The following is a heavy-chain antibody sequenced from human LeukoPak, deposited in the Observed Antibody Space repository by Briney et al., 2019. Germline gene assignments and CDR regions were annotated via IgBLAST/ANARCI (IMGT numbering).Heavy chain of an antibody. CDR2: IYYTGGT. CDR1: GGSINNFY. J-gene: IGHJ4*02. V-gene: IGHV4-59*01. CDR3: ARVGDSGSSFDY. Sequence: SETLSLTCTVTGGSINNFYWYWVRQPPGKGLEWIGYIYYTGGTSYNPSLKSRVTISVDTSKNLFSLRLTYLTAADTAVYYCARVGDSGSSFDYWGQGIQVTVSS. D-gene: IGHD3-10*01.